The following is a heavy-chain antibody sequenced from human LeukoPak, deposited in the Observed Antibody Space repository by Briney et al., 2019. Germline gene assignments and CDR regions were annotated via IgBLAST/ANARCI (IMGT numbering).Heavy chain of an antibody. CDR2: INPSGGST. D-gene: IGHD3-22*01. J-gene: IGHJ4*02. Sequence: ASVKVSCKASGYTFTGYYMHWVRQAPGQGLEWMGIINPSGGSTSYAQKFQGRVTMTRDMSTSTVYMELSSLRSEDTAVYYCARALYYYDSSGYYYPFDYWGQGTLVTVSS. CDR3: ARALYYYDSSGYYYPFDY. CDR1: GYTFTGYY. V-gene: IGHV1-46*01.